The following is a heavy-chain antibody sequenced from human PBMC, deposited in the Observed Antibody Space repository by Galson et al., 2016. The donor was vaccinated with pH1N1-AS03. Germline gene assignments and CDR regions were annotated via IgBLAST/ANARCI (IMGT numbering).Heavy chain of an antibody. CDR1: GFSFNTYG. CDR3: ARPYCTSSRCYLYLYGLDV. J-gene: IGHJ6*02. V-gene: IGHV3-30*03. D-gene: IGHD2-2*01. Sequence: SLRLSCAASGFSFNTYGMHWVRQAPGKGLEWVAVISSDGSHQYYADSVKGRFTISRDNSKNTLYLQMNSLRAEDTAVYYCARPYCTSSRCYLYLYGLDVWGQGTTVTVSS. CDR2: ISSDGSHQ.